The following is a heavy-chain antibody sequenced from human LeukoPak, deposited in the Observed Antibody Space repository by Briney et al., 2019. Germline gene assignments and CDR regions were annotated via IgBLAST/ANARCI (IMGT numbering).Heavy chain of an antibody. D-gene: IGHD3-3*01. CDR1: GYTFTSYG. Sequence: GASVKVSCKXPGYTFTSYGISWVRQAPGQGLEWMGGISAYNGNTNYAQKLQGRVTMTTDTSTSTAYMELRSLRSDDTAVYYCASASGRFLRLESYYYYMDVWGKGTTVTVSS. CDR3: ASASGRFLRLESYYYYMDV. J-gene: IGHJ6*03. V-gene: IGHV1-18*01. CDR2: ISAYNGNT.